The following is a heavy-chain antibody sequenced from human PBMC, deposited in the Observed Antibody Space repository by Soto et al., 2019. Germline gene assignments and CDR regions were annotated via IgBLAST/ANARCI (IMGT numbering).Heavy chain of an antibody. CDR3: ARESEDLTSNFDY. Sequence: GGSLRLSCAASGFIFTRYSMNWLRQAPGKGLEWVTSISSTTNYIYYGDSMKGRFTISRDNAKNSLYLEMNSLRAEDTAVYYCARESEDLTSNFDYWGQGTLVTVSS. J-gene: IGHJ4*02. V-gene: IGHV3-21*06. CDR1: GFIFTRYS. CDR2: ISSTTNYI.